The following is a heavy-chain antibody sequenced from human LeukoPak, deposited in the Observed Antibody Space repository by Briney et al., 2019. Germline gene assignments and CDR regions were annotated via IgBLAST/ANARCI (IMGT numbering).Heavy chain of an antibody. Sequence: SETLSLTCAVYGGSFSGYYWSWIRQPAGKGLEWVGRIYTSGSTNYNPSLKSRVTISVDTSKNQFSLKLSSVTAADTAVYYCVGGDYDSSGYYYFDYWGQGTLVTVSS. CDR3: VGGDYDSSGYYYFDY. V-gene: IGHV4-59*10. CDR1: GGSFSGYY. D-gene: IGHD3-22*01. J-gene: IGHJ4*02. CDR2: IYTSGST.